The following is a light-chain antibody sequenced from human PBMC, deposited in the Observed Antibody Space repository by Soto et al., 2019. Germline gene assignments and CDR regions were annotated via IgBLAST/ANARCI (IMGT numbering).Light chain of an antibody. V-gene: IGKV3-20*01. CDR2: GAS. CDR1: HTVSITY. Sequence: EIVMTQSPATLSVSPGERATLSCRASHTVSITYLTWYQQKPGQAPRLLIFGASKRATGIPDRFSGSGSGRDFTLTISGLEPEDFAVYYCQQYGSSPLISFGQGTRLEI. CDR3: QQYGSSPLIS. J-gene: IGKJ5*01.